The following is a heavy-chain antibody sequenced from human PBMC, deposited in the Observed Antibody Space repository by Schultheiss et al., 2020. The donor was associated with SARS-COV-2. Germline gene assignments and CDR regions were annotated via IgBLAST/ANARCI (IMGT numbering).Heavy chain of an antibody. CDR1: GFTVSSNY. D-gene: IGHD4-17*01. CDR3: TTDSVNDYGEIRY. CDR2: IYSGGST. J-gene: IGHJ4*02. V-gene: IGHV3-53*01. Sequence: GGSLRLSCAASGFTVSSNYMSWVRQAPGKGLEWVSVIYSGGSTYYADSVKGRFTISRDNSKNTLYLQMNSLKTEDTAVYYCTTDSVNDYGEIRYWGQGTLVTVSS.